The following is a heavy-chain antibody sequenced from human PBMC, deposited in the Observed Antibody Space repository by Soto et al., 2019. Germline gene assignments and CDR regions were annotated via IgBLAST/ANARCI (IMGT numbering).Heavy chain of an antibody. CDR2: FHYSEST. CDR3: ARGMTTVTTFDY. D-gene: IGHD4-17*01. J-gene: IGHJ4*02. Sequence: PSETLSLTCTVSGGSISSGPYSWGWIRQPPGEGLEWIGTFHYSESTYYNPSLESRVTISVDTSKNQFSLKLSSVTAADTAVYYCARGMTTVTTFDYWGQGTLVTVSS. V-gene: IGHV4-39*07. CDR1: GGSISSGPYS.